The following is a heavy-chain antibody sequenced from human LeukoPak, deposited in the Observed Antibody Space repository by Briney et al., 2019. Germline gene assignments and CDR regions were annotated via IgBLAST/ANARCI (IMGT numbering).Heavy chain of an antibody. J-gene: IGHJ5*02. D-gene: IGHD5-24*01. CDR1: GGTFSNYP. V-gene: IGHV1-69*01. CDR3: ATHTGGYNYWWFDI. CDR2: IIPIHGTA. Sequence: SVKVSCKISGGTFSNYPIVWVRQAPGRGLEWLGGIIPIHGTANYVEKVQGRFSLTAHESTATAYMELTSLTSDDTAMYFCATHTGGYNYWWFDIWGQGTLVTVSS.